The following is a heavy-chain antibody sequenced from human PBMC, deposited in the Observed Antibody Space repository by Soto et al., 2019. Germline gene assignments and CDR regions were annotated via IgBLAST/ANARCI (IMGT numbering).Heavy chain of an antibody. CDR1: GFTFSSYS. CDR3: AREGAVAGTGYYYYYYGMDV. V-gene: IGHV3-21*01. CDR2: ISSSSYI. Sequence: PGGSLRLSCAASGFTFSSYSMNWVRQAPGKGLEWVSSISSSSYIYYADSVKGRFTISRDNAKNSLYLQMNSLRAEDTAVYYCAREGAVAGTGYYYYYYGMDVWGQGTTVTVSS. J-gene: IGHJ6*02. D-gene: IGHD6-19*01.